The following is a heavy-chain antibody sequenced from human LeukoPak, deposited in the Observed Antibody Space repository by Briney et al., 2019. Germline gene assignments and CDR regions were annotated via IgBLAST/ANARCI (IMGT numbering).Heavy chain of an antibody. CDR3: ARDGGIAAADPNEDFDY. Sequence: ASVKVSCKVSGSTFTNHGISWVREAPGQGLEWMGWISTYNGHTNYAQKLQGRVTMTTDTSTSTAYMELRSLRSDDTAVYYCARDGGIAAADPNEDFDYWGQGTLVTVSS. CDR2: ISTYNGHT. J-gene: IGHJ4*02. V-gene: IGHV1-18*01. CDR1: GSTFTNHG. D-gene: IGHD6-13*01.